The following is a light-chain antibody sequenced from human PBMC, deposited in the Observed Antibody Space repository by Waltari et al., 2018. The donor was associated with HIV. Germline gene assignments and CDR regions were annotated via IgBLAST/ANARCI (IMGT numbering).Light chain of an antibody. CDR1: SSNIGSNY. CDR2: GSN. V-gene: IGLV1-47*01. Sequence: QSVLTQSPSASGTPGQRVTVSCSRSSSNIGSNYVSWYQQLPGTAPKLLIYGSNQRPPGVPDRFSGSKSGTSASLAISGLRSEDEADYYCAAWDDSLSGRVFGGGTKLTVL. J-gene: IGLJ3*02. CDR3: AAWDDSLSGRV.